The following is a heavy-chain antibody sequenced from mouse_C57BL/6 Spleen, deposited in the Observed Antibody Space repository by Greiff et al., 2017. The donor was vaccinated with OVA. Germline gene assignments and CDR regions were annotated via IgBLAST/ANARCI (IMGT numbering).Heavy chain of an antibody. V-gene: IGHV5-16*01. CDR3: ARCPGYFDY. CDR1: GFTFSDYY. J-gene: IGHJ2*01. D-gene: IGHD6-1*01. CDR2: INYDGSST. Sequence: EVKLVESEGGLVQPGSSMKLSCTASGFTFSDYYMAWVRQVPEKGLEWVANINYDGSSTYYLDSLKSRFIISRDNAKNILYLQMSSLKSEDTATYYCARCPGYFDYWGQGTTLTVSS.